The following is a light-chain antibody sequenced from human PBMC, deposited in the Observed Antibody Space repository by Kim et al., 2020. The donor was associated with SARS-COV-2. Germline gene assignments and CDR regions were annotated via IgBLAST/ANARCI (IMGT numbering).Light chain of an antibody. CDR3: QAWDSGSYV. CDR2: QYN. V-gene: IGLV3-1*01. CDR1: KLGGKY. Sequence: SYELTQPPSVSVSPGQTASITCSGDKLGGKYVSWYQQKPGQSPVLLIYQYNTRPSGIPERFSGSNSESSATLTISGTQAMDEADYYCQAWDSGSYVFGTGTKVTVL. J-gene: IGLJ1*01.